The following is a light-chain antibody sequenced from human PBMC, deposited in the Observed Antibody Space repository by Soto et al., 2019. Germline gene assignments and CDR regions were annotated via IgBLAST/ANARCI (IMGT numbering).Light chain of an antibody. J-gene: IGKJ1*01. V-gene: IGKV1-33*01. CDR2: DAS. CDR1: QEISNY. CDR3: QQHDNLPLT. Sequence: DIQMIQSPSSLSASVGDRVTITCQASQEISNYLNWYQQKLGKAPQLLIYDASNWERGVPSRFIGRGCATDFTFTTSSLQPEDFATYYCQQHDNLPLTFGRGTKVEIK.